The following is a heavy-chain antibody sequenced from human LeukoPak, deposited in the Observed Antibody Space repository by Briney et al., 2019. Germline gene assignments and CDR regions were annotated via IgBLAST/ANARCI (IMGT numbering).Heavy chain of an antibody. CDR3: ARTVYDILSGFDY. D-gene: IGHD3-9*01. V-gene: IGHV1-46*02. CDR1: GCTFNTHY. Sequence: ASVKVSCKASGCTFNTHYMHWVRQAPGQGLEWMGMFNPTGRPRYAQKFQGRVSMTRDTSTSTVSMELSSLRSDDTAVYYCARTVYDILSGFDYWGQGTLVTVSS. J-gene: IGHJ4*02. CDR2: FNPTGRP.